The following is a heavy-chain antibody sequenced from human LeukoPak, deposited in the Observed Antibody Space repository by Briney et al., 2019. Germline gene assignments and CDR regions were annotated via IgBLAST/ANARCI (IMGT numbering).Heavy chain of an antibody. Sequence: GGSLRLSCAASGFTFSNYNMHWVRQAPGKGLEWVASIDTSSTYIYYADSVTGRFTVSRDNAKNSVYLQMNSLRDEDTAVFYCARSWLRFSDWFDPWGQDPRSPSPQ. D-gene: IGHD5-12*01. J-gene: IGHJ5*02. CDR2: IDTSSTYI. CDR3: ARSWLRFSDWFDP. CDR1: GFTFSNYN. V-gene: IGHV3-21*01.